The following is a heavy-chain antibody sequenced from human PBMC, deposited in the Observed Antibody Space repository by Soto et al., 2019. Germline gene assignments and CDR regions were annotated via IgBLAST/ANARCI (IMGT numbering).Heavy chain of an antibody. Sequence: QVQLVESGGGVVQPGTSLRLSCAASTFNFTSYAMHWVRQAPGQGLEWVAVISYDGRDKVYADSVQGPYTISRDKSKHTLYPHTNMQRTEGTALYLCAKGGRIVRWGQGTLVTVSS. CDR2: ISYDGRDK. V-gene: IGHV3-30*04. D-gene: IGHD1-26*01. CDR1: TFNFTSYA. J-gene: IGHJ4*02. CDR3: AKGGRIVR.